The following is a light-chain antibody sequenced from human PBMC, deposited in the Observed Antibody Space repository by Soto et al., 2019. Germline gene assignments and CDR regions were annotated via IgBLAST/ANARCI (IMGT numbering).Light chain of an antibody. J-gene: IGLJ3*02. V-gene: IGLV1-44*01. Sequence: QLVLTQPPSASGAPGQRVTISCSGSTSNIGSNSVNWYQQVPGTAPRLLIYGSNQRPSGVPDRFSASKSGTSASLVISGLQSEDEASYYCAAWDDSLLGMFGGGTKVTVL. CDR3: AAWDDSLLGM. CDR1: TSNIGSNS. CDR2: GSN.